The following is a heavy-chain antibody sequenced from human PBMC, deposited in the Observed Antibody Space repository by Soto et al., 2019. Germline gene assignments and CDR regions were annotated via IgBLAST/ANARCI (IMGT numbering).Heavy chain of an antibody. CDR2: INHSGST. V-gene: IGHV4-34*01. CDR3: ARGGYYYYYYYMDV. CDR1: GGSVSGYY. Sequence: SETLSLTCAVYGGSVSGYYWSWIRQPPGKGLEWIGEINHSGSTNYNPSLKSRVTISVDTSKNQFSLKLSSVTAADTAVYYCARGGYYYYYYYMDVWGKGTTVTVSS. J-gene: IGHJ6*03.